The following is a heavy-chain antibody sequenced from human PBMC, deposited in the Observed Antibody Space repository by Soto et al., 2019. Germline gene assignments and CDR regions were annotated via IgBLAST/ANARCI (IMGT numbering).Heavy chain of an antibody. V-gene: IGHV4-59*01. D-gene: IGHD6-13*01. J-gene: IGHJ4*02. CDR2: IYYSGST. CDR3: ARSSSWYLGGFDY. CDR1: GGSISSYY. Sequence: SETLSLTCTVSGGSISSYYWSWIRQPPGKGLEWIGYIYYSGSTNYNPSLKSRVTISVDTSKNQFSLKLSSVTAADTAVYYCARSSSWYLGGFDYWGQGTLVTVS.